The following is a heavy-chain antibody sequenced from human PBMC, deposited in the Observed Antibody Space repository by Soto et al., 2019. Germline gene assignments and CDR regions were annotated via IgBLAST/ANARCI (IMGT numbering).Heavy chain of an antibody. J-gene: IGHJ3*02. Sequence: QVQLQESGPGLVKPSQTLSLTCTVSGGSISSGGYYWSWIRQHPGKGLEWIGYIYYSGSTYYNPSLKSRVTISVDTSKNQFSLKLSSVTAADTAVYYCARGLDYYGSESPDDYAFDIWGQGTMLTVSS. CDR1: GGSISSGGYY. D-gene: IGHD3-10*01. CDR2: IYYSGST. V-gene: IGHV4-31*03. CDR3: ARGLDYYGSESPDDYAFDI.